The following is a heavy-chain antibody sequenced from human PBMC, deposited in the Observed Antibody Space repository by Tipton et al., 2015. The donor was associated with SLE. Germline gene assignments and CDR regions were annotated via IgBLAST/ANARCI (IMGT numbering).Heavy chain of an antibody. Sequence: TLSLTCTVSGGSISSHYWSWIRQPPGKGLEWIGYIYYSGSTNYNPSLKSRVTISVDTSKNQFSLKLSSVTAADTAVYYCARCFCSGGSCYSRLFDVWGQGSLVTVSS. V-gene: IGHV4-59*11. CDR3: ARCFCSGGSCYSRLFDV. CDR2: IYYSGST. CDR1: GGSISSHY. J-gene: IGHJ4*02. D-gene: IGHD2-15*01.